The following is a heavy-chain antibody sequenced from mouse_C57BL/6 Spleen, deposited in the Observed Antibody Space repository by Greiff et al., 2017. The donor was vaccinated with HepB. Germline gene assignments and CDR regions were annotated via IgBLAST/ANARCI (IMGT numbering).Heavy chain of an antibody. CDR3: AREGENWDVGY. CDR1: GYAFSSSW. CDR2: IYPGDGDT. J-gene: IGHJ2*01. Sequence: QVQLQQSGPELVKPGASVKISCKASGYAFSSSWMNWVKQRPGKGLEWIGRIYPGDGDTNYNGKFKGKATLTADKSSSTAYMQLSSLTSEDSAVYFCAREGENWDVGYWGQGTTLTVSS. V-gene: IGHV1-82*01. D-gene: IGHD4-1*01.